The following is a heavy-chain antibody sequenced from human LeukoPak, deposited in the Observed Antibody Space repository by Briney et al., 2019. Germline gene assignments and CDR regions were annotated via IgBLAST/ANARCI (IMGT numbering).Heavy chain of an antibody. D-gene: IGHD2-15*01. CDR1: GFTFSSYA. CDR2: IENDESDK. J-gene: IGHJ4*02. V-gene: IGHV3-30*02. Sequence: PGGSLRLSCAACGFTFSSYAMSWVRQAPGKGLEWVAFIENDESDKYYADSVKGRFTISRDNSKNTLYLQMNSLRAEDTAVYYCAKDGYCSGGSCYPKHFDYWGQGNLVTVSS. CDR3: AKDGYCSGGSCYPKHFDY.